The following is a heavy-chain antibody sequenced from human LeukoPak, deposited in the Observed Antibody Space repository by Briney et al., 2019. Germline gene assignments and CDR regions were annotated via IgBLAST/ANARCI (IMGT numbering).Heavy chain of an antibody. Sequence: SVKVSCKASGGTFSSYAISWVRQAPGQGLEWMGGIIPIFGTANYAQKFQGRVTITADESTSTAYMELSSLRSEDTAVYYCARNREGYYDSSGYYTNFDYWGQGTLVTVSS. CDR1: GGTFSSYA. V-gene: IGHV1-69*01. CDR2: IIPIFGTA. J-gene: IGHJ4*02. CDR3: ARNREGYYDSSGYYTNFDY. D-gene: IGHD3-22*01.